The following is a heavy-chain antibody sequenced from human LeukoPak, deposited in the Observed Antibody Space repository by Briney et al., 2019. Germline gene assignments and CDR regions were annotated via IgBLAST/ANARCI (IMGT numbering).Heavy chain of an antibody. D-gene: IGHD3-10*01. V-gene: IGHV4-34*01. J-gene: IGHJ4*02. Sequence: SETLSLTCAVYGGSFSGYYWSWIRQPPGKGLEWIGEINHSGSTNYNPSLKSRVTISVDTSKNQFSLKLSSVTAADTAVYYCARRVVAYYGSETGFDYWGQGTLVTVSS. CDR1: GGSFSGYY. CDR3: ARRVVAYYGSETGFDY. CDR2: INHSGST.